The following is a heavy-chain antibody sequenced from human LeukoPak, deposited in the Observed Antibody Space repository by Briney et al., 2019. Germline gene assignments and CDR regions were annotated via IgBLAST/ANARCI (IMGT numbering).Heavy chain of an antibody. J-gene: IGHJ4*02. CDR2: INPNSGGT. Sequence: ASVKVSCKASGYTFTGYYMHWVRQAPGQGLEWMGWINPNSGGTNYAQKFQGRATMTTDTSINTVYMELNRLRSDDTAVYFCARDRTTVTIFDYWGQGTLVTVSS. D-gene: IGHD4-17*01. CDR1: GYTFTGYY. CDR3: ARDRTTVTIFDY. V-gene: IGHV1-2*02.